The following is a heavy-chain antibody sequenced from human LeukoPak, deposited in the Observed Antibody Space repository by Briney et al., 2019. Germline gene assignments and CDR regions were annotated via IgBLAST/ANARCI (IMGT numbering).Heavy chain of an antibody. CDR3: AKALRSWELLPVFDY. CDR1: GFTFNEYA. D-gene: IGHD2-15*01. V-gene: IGHV3-43*02. CDR2: INRDGRTT. J-gene: IGHJ4*02. Sequence: GGSLRLSCAASGFTFNEYAMHWVRQVPGKGLEWVSLINRDGRTTYYADSVQGRVTISRDNNKKSLFLQMDSLGTEDTALYYCAKALRSWELLPVFDYWGQGTLLSVSS.